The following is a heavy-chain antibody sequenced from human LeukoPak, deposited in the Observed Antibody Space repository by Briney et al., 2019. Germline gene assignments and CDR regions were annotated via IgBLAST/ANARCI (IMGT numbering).Heavy chain of an antibody. J-gene: IGHJ4*02. Sequence: SETLSLTCTVSGGSISSSIYYWVWIRQPPGKGLEWIGNIYYSGSAYYNPSLKSRVTISVDTSKNQFSLKLSSVTAADTAVYYCARAPYCSGGSCYSGGLYWGQGTLVTVSS. CDR3: ARAPYCSGGSCYSGGLY. CDR2: IYYSGSA. D-gene: IGHD2-15*01. CDR1: GGSISSSIYY. V-gene: IGHV4-39*07.